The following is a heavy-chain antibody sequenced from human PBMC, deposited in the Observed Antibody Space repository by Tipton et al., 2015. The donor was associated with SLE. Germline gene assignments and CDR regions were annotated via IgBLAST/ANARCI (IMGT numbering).Heavy chain of an antibody. CDR1: GGSFSGYA. J-gene: IGHJ6*03. V-gene: IGHV4-34*01. Sequence: TLSLTCTLSGGSFSGYAWSWVRQSPGKGLEWIGEVSHSRSSNYNPSLKSRGTISLDTSNNQFSLSLTSVTAAATAVYYCARGVAGYFNYCSMDVWGKGTTVTISS. CDR3: ARGVAGYFNYCSMDV. CDR2: VSHSRSS.